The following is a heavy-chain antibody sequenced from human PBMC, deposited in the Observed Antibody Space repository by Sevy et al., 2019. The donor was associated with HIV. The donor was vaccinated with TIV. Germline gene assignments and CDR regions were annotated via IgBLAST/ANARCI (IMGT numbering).Heavy chain of an antibody. CDR1: GYTLTELS. D-gene: IGHD3-10*01. CDR2: FDPEDGET. J-gene: IGHJ4*02. V-gene: IGHV1-24*01. CDR3: ATDTGYYGSGSYLVLDY. Sequence: ASVKVSCKVSGYTLTELSMHWVRQAPGKGLEWMGGFDPEDGETINAQKFQGRVTMTADTSTDTAYMELSSLRSEDTAVYYCATDTGYYGSGSYLVLDYWGQGTLVTVSS.